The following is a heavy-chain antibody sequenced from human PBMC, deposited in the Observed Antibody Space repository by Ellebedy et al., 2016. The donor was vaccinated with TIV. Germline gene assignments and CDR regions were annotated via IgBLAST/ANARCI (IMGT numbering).Heavy chain of an antibody. Sequence: SETLSLTXTVSGGSISGYYWSWIRQPPGKGLEWIAYIYFSGRTNYNPSLQSRVAISLDSSKTQFSLELNSVTAADTAVYFCARSCSPSCWECLEYWGQGVLVTVSS. V-gene: IGHV4-59*01. J-gene: IGHJ4*02. CDR2: IYFSGRT. CDR3: ARSCSPSCWECLEY. D-gene: IGHD2-2*01. CDR1: GGSISGYY.